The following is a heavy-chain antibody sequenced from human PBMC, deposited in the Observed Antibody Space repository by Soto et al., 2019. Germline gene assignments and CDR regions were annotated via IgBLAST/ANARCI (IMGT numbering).Heavy chain of an antibody. J-gene: IGHJ4*02. D-gene: IGHD5-12*01. CDR1: GFTFSTVW. V-gene: IGHV3-15*07. CDR3: VTEIIVATTGTGDY. CDR2: VKSKADGGTT. Sequence: EVQLVESGGGLVKPGGSLRLSCAASGFTFSTVWMNWVRQAPGKGLEWVGLVKSKADGGTTDYGAPVKGRFSISRDDSKSTVYLQMNSLKTEDTGVYYCVTEIIVATTGTGDYWGQGTLVTVSS.